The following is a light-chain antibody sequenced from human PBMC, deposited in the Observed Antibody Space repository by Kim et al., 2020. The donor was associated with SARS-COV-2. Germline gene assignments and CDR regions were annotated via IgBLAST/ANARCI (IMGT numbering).Light chain of an antibody. CDR2: NNN. CDR1: SSSIVHND. CDR3: AKWDSSLSAVV. Sequence: GERIAIACSGRSSSIVHNDVFWYQQLPGPATKLFIDNNNRRPSGLPDRSSGSTSGTSATLGITGRDNEDAGDYYRAKWDSSLSAVVFGGGTQLTVL. J-gene: IGLJ7*01. V-gene: IGLV1-51*01.